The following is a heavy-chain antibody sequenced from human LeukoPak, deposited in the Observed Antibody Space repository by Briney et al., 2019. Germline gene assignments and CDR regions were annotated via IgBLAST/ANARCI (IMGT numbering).Heavy chain of an antibody. D-gene: IGHD3-3*02. CDR2: IYTSGST. CDR1: GGSISSYY. J-gene: IGHJ6*02. CDR3: ARDDLPGIGYYYYGMDV. V-gene: IGHV4-4*07. Sequence: SETLSLTCTVSGGSISSYYWSWIRQPAGKGLEWIGRIYTSGSTNYNPSLKSRVTMSVDTSKNQFSLKLSSVTAADTAVYYCARDDLPGIGYYYYGMDVWGQGTTVIVSS.